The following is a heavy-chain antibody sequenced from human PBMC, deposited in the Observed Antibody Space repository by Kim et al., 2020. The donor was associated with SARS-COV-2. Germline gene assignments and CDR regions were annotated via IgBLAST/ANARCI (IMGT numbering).Heavy chain of an antibody. CDR2: IWYDGSNK. CDR1: GFTFSSYA. D-gene: IGHD6-19*01. CDR3: AKETSAVAGTEGAFDI. J-gene: IGHJ3*02. V-gene: IGHV3-33*06. Sequence: GGSLRLSCAASGFTFSSYAMHWVRQAPGKGLEWVAVIWYDGSNKYYADSVKGRFTISRDNSKNTLYLQMNSLRAEDTAVYYCAKETSAVAGTEGAFDIWGQGTMVTVSS.